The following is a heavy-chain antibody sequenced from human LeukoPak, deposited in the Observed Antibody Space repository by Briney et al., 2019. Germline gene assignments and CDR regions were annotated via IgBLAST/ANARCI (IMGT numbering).Heavy chain of an antibody. D-gene: IGHD3-10*01. CDR1: GFSVSSNY. V-gene: IGHV3-53*01. Sequence: SGGSLRLSCVASGFSVSSNYMSWVRQAPGKGLEWVSVIYSGGSTYYADSVKGRFTISRDKSKNTLYLQMNSLRAEDTAVYYCERYRGLLWPATWGQGTLVTVSS. CDR2: IYSGGST. J-gene: IGHJ5*02. CDR3: ERYRGLLWPAT.